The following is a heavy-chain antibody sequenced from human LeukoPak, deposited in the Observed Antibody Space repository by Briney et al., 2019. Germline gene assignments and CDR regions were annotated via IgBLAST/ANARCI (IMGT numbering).Heavy chain of an antibody. D-gene: IGHD3-22*01. J-gene: IGHJ4*02. CDR3: AAVGGYSPFDY. CDR2: IYYSGST. V-gene: IGHV4-59*01. CDR1: GGSFSGYY. Sequence: SETLSLTCAVYGGSFSGYYWSWIRQPPGKGLEWIGYIYYSGSTNYNPSLKSRVTISVDTSKNQFSLKLSSVTAADTAVYYCAAVGGYSPFDYWGQGTLVTVSS.